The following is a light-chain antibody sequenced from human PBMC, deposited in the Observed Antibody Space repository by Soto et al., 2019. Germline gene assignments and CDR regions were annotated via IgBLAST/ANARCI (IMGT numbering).Light chain of an antibody. V-gene: IGLV2-11*01. CDR3: CSYAGSFWV. CDR1: SSDVGGYNY. CDR2: DVS. J-gene: IGLJ1*01. Sequence: QSALTQPRSVSGSPGQSVTISCTGTSSDVGGYNYVSWYQQHPGEAPKLMIYDVSKRPSGVPDRFSGSKSGNMASLTISGLQAEDEADYYCCSYAGSFWVFGTGTKVTVL.